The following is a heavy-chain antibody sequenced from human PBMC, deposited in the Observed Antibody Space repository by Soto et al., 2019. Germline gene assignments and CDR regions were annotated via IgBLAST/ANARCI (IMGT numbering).Heavy chain of an antibody. CDR3: ARDAAVHTQWVVSADAFDI. CDR1: GFTFSSYS. CDR2: ISSSSSPT. Sequence: EVQLVESGRALVQPGGSLRLSCAASGFTFSSYSFYWVRQAPGKGLEWVSYISSSSSPTYYADSVKGRFTISRDNAKNSLYIQMNSLGGEDTALYFCARDAAVHTQWVVSADAFDIRGQGTVVIGS. D-gene: IGHD2-21*02. V-gene: IGHV3-48*01. J-gene: IGHJ3*02.